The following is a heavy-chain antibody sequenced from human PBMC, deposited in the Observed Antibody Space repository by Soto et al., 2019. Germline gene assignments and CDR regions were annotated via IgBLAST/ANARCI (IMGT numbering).Heavy chain of an antibody. J-gene: IGHJ6*02. CDR2: IYPGDSDI. CDR1: EDRSTSFW. Sequence: KVVEDRSTSFWVGRIIKKHGKGLEWMGIIYPGDSDIRYSPSFQGQVTISANKSITTAWLQWSSLKASDTAMYYCARAVTTYYYFGMAVRGHGTTVPVSS. V-gene: IGHV5-51*01. D-gene: IGHD4-17*01. CDR3: ARAVTTYYYFGMAV.